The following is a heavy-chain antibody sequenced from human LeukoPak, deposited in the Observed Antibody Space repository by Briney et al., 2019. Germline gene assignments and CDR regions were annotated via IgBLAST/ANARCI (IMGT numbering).Heavy chain of an antibody. V-gene: IGHV4-4*07. Sequence: PSETLSLTCFVSDGSITNYYWSWIRQPAGKGLEWIGRLYIGRGMEYNPSLKSRVTMSVDRANMQFSLRLTSVTAADTAVYYCARESRVVIGDGYHVDSWGPGTLITVSS. CDR3: ARESRVVIGDGYHVDS. D-gene: IGHD2-21*01. CDR1: DGSITNYY. J-gene: IGHJ4*02. CDR2: LYIGRGM.